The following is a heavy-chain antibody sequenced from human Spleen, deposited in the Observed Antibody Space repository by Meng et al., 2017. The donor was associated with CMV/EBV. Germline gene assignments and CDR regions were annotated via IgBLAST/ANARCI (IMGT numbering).Heavy chain of an antibody. CDR1: GFTFDDHA. D-gene: IGHD4-17*01. Sequence: GGSLRLSCAASGFTFDDHAMHWVRQAPGKGLEWVSGISWNSGNIGYADSVKGRFTISRDNAKNSLYLQMDNLRTEDTALYYCVRDRNYGVYLGSDYWGQGTLVTVS. V-gene: IGHV3-9*01. CDR3: VRDRNYGVYLGSDY. J-gene: IGHJ4*02. CDR2: ISWNSGNI.